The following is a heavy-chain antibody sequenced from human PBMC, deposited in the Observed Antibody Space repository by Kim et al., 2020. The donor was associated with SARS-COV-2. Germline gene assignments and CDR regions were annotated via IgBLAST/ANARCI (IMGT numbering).Heavy chain of an antibody. CDR1: GGSISSYY. V-gene: IGHV4-59*13. D-gene: IGHD3-9*01. J-gene: IGHJ4*02. CDR3: ARADILTGYYEYYFDY. Sequence: ETLSLTCTVSGGSISSYYWSWIRQPPGKGLEWIGYIYYSGSTNYNPSLKSRVTISVDTSKNQFSLKLSSVTAADTAVYYCARADILTGYYEYYFDYWGQGTLVTVSS. CDR2: IYYSGST.